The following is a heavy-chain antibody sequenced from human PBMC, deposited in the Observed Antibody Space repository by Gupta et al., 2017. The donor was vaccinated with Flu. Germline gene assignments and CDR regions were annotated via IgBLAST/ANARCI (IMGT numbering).Heavy chain of an antibody. CDR3: ARRGGRSCGGGSCYWGFDY. CDR2: IIPMFGTT. J-gene: IGHJ4*02. Sequence: SWVRQAPGEGLEWMGGIIPMFGTTSYAQKFQGRVTIIADKSTNTAYMGLNSLRSEDTAVYYCARRGGRSCGGGSCYWGFDYWGQGTLVTVSS. V-gene: IGHV1-69*06. D-gene: IGHD2-15*01.